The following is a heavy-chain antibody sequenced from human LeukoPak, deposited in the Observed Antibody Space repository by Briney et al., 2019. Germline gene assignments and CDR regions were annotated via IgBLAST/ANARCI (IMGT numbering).Heavy chain of an antibody. CDR3: TRVAFWVQNNDFWSGYPDY. D-gene: IGHD3-3*01. J-gene: IGHJ4*02. V-gene: IGHV3-49*04. Sequence: GRSLRLSCTASGFTFCDYAMNWVRQAPGKGLEWVSFIRNKAYGGTTEYAASVKGRFTISRDDSKSIAYLQMNSLKTEDTAVYYCTRVAFWVQNNDFWSGYPDYWGQGTLVTVSS. CDR2: IRNKAYGGTT. CDR1: GFTFCDYA.